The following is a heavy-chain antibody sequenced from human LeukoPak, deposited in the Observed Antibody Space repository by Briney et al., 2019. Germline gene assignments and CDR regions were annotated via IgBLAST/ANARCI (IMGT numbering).Heavy chain of an antibody. Sequence: ASVKVSCKASGYTFTGYYTHWVRQAPGQGLEWMGWINPNSGGTNYAQKFQGRVTMTRDTSISTAYMELSRLRSDDTAVYYCARARTDIVVVVAASREFWFDPWGQGTLVTVSS. V-gene: IGHV1-2*02. D-gene: IGHD2-15*01. CDR2: INPNSGGT. CDR3: ARARTDIVVVVAASREFWFDP. J-gene: IGHJ5*02. CDR1: GYTFTGYY.